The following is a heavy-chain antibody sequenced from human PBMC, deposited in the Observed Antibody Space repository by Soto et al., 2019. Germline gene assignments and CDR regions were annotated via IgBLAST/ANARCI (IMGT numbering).Heavy chain of an antibody. D-gene: IGHD1-26*01. J-gene: IGHJ3*01. Sequence: GGSLRLSCAASGFTFSNYAVTWVRQAPGKGLEWVSTISGSGGSTYYADSVKGRFTISRDNSKNTLYLQMNSLRAEDTAVYYCTRELRTSGSRDAFDLWGQGTMVT. CDR1: GFTFSNYA. CDR3: TRELRTSGSRDAFDL. V-gene: IGHV3-23*01. CDR2: ISGSGGST.